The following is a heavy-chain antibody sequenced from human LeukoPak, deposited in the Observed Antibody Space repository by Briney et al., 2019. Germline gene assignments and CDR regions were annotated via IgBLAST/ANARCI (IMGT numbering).Heavy chain of an antibody. CDR1: GGSVSSGSYY. Sequence: PSETLSLTCAVSGGSVSSGSYYWSWVRQPPGKGLEWIGYLDYSGSTNYNPPLKSRVTISVDTSKNQFSLKLSSVTAADTAVYYCARGAEQWLVDYWGQGTLVTVSS. CDR3: ARGAEQWLVDY. V-gene: IGHV4-61*01. D-gene: IGHD6-19*01. J-gene: IGHJ4*02. CDR2: LDYSGST.